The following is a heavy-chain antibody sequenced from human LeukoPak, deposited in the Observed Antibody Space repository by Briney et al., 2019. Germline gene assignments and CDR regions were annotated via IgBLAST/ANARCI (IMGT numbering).Heavy chain of an antibody. D-gene: IGHD6-13*01. V-gene: IGHV3-48*01. CDR2: ISSSSSTI. J-gene: IGHJ3*02. CDR3: ARDRSSSWYDAFDI. Sequence: GGSLRLSCAASGFTFSSYSMNWVRQAPGKGLEWVSYISSSSSTIYYADSVKGRFTISRDNAKNSLYLQMNSLRAEDAAVYYCARDRSSSWYDAFDIWGQGTMVTVSS. CDR1: GFTFSSYS.